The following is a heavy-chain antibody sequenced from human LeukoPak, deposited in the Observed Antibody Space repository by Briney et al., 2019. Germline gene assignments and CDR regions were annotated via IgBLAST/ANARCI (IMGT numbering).Heavy chain of an antibody. V-gene: IGHV3-53*01. J-gene: IGHJ6*03. Sequence: SGGSLRLSCAASGFTVSSNYMSWVRQAPGKGLEWVSIIYSGGSTFYADSVKGRFTISRDNSKNTLYLQMNSLRAEDTAVYYCAKDSGRENYYYMDVWGKGTTVTVSS. CDR2: IYSGGST. CDR3: AKDSGRENYYYMDV. CDR1: GFTVSSNY.